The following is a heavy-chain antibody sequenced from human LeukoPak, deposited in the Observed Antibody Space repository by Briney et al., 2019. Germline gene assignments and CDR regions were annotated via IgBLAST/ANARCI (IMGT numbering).Heavy chain of an antibody. CDR1: GGSFSGYY. CDR2: INHSGST. CDR3: AGGSWKYSSSWYGEYYFDY. Sequence: PSETLSLTCAVYGGSFSGYYWSWIRQPPGKGLEWSGEINHSGSTNYNPSLKSRVTISVDTSKNQFSLKLSSVTAADTAVYYCAGGSWKYSSSWYGEYYFDYWGQGTLVTVSS. J-gene: IGHJ4*02. V-gene: IGHV4-34*01. D-gene: IGHD6-13*01.